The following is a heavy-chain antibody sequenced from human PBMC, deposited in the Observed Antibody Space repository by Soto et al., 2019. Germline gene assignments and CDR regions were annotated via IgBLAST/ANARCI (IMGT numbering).Heavy chain of an antibody. J-gene: IGHJ4*02. CDR3: VHSHVLRWFGFDS. CDR1: ELSLSTSGVG. CDR2: IYWDDAN. D-gene: IGHD3-10*01. Sequence: QITLKESGPTLVEPTQTLTLTCTFSELSLSTSGVGVCWIRQTPGKALEWLSLIYWDDANRYSTSLKSRLTITKVTSINPVVLTISNMDPVDTATYYCVHSHVLRWFGFDSWCQGTLVTVPS. V-gene: IGHV2-5*02.